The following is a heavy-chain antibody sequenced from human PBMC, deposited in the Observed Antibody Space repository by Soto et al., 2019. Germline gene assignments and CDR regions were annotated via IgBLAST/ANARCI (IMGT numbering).Heavy chain of an antibody. CDR3: ARTGYYDSSGYYNWFDP. D-gene: IGHD3-22*01. J-gene: IGHJ5*02. V-gene: IGHV4-39*01. CDR2: IYYSGST. CDR1: GGSISSSSYY. Sequence: SETLSLTCTVSGGSISSSSYYWGWIRQPPGKGLEWIGSIYYSGSTYYNPSLKSRVTISVDTSKNQFSLKLSSVTAADTAVYYCARTGYYDSSGYYNWFDPWGRGTLVTVSS.